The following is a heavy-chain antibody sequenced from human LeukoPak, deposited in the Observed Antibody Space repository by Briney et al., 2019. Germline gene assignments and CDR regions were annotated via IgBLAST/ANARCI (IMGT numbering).Heavy chain of an antibody. D-gene: IGHD1-26*01. CDR3: ARALRGSPYDAFDV. Sequence: SETLSLTCAVDGGSVNGYFWSWIRQSPGKGLEWIGEINHGETTNFNPSLKSRVVISIDKSQNQFSLNLISVTAADTVMYFCARALRGSPYDAFDVWGQGTMVTVSS. CDR1: GGSVNGYF. V-gene: IGHV4-34*01. J-gene: IGHJ3*01. CDR2: INHGETT.